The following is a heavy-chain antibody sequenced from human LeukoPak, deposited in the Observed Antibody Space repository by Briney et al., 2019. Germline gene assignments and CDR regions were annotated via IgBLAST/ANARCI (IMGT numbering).Heavy chain of an antibody. CDR1: GFTFSTYA. CDR2: ISGGGDST. D-gene: IGHD4-17*01. Sequence: GGSLRLSCVASGFTFSTYAMSWVRQAPGKGLERVSGISGGGDSTYCADSVKGRFTITRDNSKNTLYLQMNNLRAEDTAVYYCAKALESTVTDLDYWGQGTLVTVSS. V-gene: IGHV3-23*01. CDR3: AKALESTVTDLDY. J-gene: IGHJ4*02.